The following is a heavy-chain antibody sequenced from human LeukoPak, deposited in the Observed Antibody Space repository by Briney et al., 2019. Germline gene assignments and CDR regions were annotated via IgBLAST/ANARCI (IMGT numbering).Heavy chain of an antibody. D-gene: IGHD1-14*01. CDR2: IGISSNKI. V-gene: IGHV3-21*04. Sequence: GGSQRLSCAASGFTLRSYTMNWVRQAPGKGLEWVSSIGISSNKIYYADSVKGRFIISRDNSKNTLYLQMNSLRADDTAVYYCAKYRTTSAPPRNFDYWGQGTLLTVSS. J-gene: IGHJ4*02. CDR3: AKYRTTSAPPRNFDY. CDR1: GFTLRSYT.